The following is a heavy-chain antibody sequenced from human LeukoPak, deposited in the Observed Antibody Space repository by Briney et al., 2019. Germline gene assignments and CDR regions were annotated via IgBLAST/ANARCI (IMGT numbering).Heavy chain of an antibody. D-gene: IGHD3-9*01. CDR2: IYSGGNT. Sequence: GGSLRLSCAASGFTVISNYMSWVRQAPGKGLEWVSVIYSGGNTYYADSVKGRFTISRDHSKNTLYLQMNSLRAEDTAVYYCARETGDILTGYIDAFDIWGQGTMVTVSS. J-gene: IGHJ3*02. V-gene: IGHV3-66*01. CDR3: ARETGDILTGYIDAFDI. CDR1: GFTVISNY.